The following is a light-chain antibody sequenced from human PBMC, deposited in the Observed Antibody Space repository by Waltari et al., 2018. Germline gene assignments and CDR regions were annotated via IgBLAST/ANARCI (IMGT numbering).Light chain of an antibody. CDR1: QGISSW. CDR3: QQTDSFPWT. J-gene: IGKJ1*01. Sequence: DIQMTQSPSSVSASIGDRVTITCRAGQGISSWLGWYQQKPGKAPKLLIYAASSLQSGVPSRFSGTGSGTDFTLTISSLQPEDFATYYCQQTDSFPWTFGQGTKVEIK. CDR2: AAS. V-gene: IGKV1-12*02.